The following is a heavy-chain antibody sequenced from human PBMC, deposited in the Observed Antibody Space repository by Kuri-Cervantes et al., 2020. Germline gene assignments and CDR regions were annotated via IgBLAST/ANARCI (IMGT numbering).Heavy chain of an antibody. V-gene: IGHV1-2*02. CDR2: INPNSGGT. CDR1: GGTFSSYT. CDR3: ASQWLENFDY. D-gene: IGHD6-19*01. Sequence: ASVKVSCKASGGTFSSYTISWVRQAPGQGLEWMGWINPNSGGTNYAQKFQGRVTMTRDTSISTAYMELSRLRSDDTAVYYCASQWLENFDYWGQGTLVTVSS. J-gene: IGHJ4*02.